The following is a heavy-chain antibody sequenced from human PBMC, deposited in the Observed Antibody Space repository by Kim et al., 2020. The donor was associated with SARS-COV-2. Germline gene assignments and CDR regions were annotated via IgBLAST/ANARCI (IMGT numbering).Heavy chain of an antibody. V-gene: IGHV1-18*01. J-gene: IGHJ6*02. Sequence: ASVKVSCKASGYTFTSYGISWVRQAPGQGLEWMGWISAYNGNTNYAQKLQGRVTMTTDTSTSTAYMELRSLRSDDTAVYYCARVDPITDARHYYYYYGMDVWGQGTTVTVSS. CDR2: ISAYNGNT. CDR1: GYTFTSYG. CDR3: ARVDPITDARHYYYYYGMDV.